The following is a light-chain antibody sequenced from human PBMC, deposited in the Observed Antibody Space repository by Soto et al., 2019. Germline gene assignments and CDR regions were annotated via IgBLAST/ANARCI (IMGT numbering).Light chain of an antibody. V-gene: IGKV4-1*01. CDR2: WSS. J-gene: IGKJ1*01. CDR1: QSVLYSPDSENY. CDR3: QQYYSTPWT. Sequence: DILMTQSPESLAVSLGERATINCKSSQSVLYSPDSENYLAWYQQKARQPPRLLIYWSSTRESGVPDRFSGSGSGTDFTLTISSLQAEDVAVYYCQQYYSTPWTFGQGTKVDIK.